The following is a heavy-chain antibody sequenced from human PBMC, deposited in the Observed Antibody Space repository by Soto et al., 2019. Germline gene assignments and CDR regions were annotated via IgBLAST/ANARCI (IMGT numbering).Heavy chain of an antibody. D-gene: IGHD6-13*01. CDR2: IYSGGST. V-gene: IGHV3-53*01. CDR1: GFRVSSNY. CDR3: ASSSWYLQLNY. Sequence: PGGSLRLSCAASGFRVSSNYMSWVRQAPGKGLEWVSVIYSGGSTYYSDSVKGRFTISRDNSNNTLYLQMNSLRAEDTAVYYCASSSWYLQLNYWGQGTLVTVSS. J-gene: IGHJ4*02.